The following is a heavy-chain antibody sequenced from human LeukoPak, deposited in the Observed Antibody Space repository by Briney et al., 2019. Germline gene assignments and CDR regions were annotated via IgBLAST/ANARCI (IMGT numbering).Heavy chain of an antibody. CDR1: GYTFTSYG. V-gene: IGHV1-18*01. D-gene: IGHD1-1*01. CDR3: ASLRWGYNGNEGNGAFDL. J-gene: IGHJ3*01. Sequence: ASVKVSCKASGYTFTSYGISWVRQAPGQGLEWMGWISAYNGNTNYAQKVQGRVNMTTDTSTSKAYMELRRLRSDDTAVYYCASLRWGYNGNEGNGAFDLWGQGTMVTVSS. CDR2: ISAYNGNT.